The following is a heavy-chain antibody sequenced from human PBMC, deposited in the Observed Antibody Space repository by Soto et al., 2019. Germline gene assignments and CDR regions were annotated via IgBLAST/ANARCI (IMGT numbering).Heavy chain of an antibody. J-gene: IGHJ4*02. Sequence: VHLVESGGGLVKSGGSLRLSCAASGFSFANAWMSWVRQAPGKGLEYVGGIKSRLKGGKTDFAAPVKGRFTISRDNSRSTVYLQMISLKSEDTAVYYCLTSMPDGYWGQGTLVTVSS. CDR3: LTSMPDGY. CDR2: IKSRLKGGKT. V-gene: IGHV3-15*01. CDR1: GFSFANAW. D-gene: IGHD2-2*01.